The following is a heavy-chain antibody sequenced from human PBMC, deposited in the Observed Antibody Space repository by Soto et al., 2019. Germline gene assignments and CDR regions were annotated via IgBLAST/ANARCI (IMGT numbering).Heavy chain of an antibody. CDR1: GSSVTGFY. Sequence: SETLSLPCPVSGSSVTGFYWSWIRQPPGKGLEWIGYVFHSGSSNYNPSLKSRVAISVDTSKSQISLRLTSVTAADTAVYYCARAPGLGVAHIEHWGQGTLVTVSS. J-gene: IGHJ5*02. D-gene: IGHD6-19*01. CDR3: ARAPGLGVAHIEH. V-gene: IGHV4-59*02. CDR2: VFHSGSS.